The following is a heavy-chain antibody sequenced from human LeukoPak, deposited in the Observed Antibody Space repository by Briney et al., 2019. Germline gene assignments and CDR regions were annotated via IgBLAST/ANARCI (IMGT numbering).Heavy chain of an antibody. CDR3: ARDYYYDNSGYYRFDY. J-gene: IGHJ4*02. V-gene: IGHV1-18*01. D-gene: IGHD3-22*01. CDR1: GYTFTNYG. CDR2: ISAYNGNT. Sequence: ASVKVSCKASGYTFTNYGITWVRQAPGQGLEWMGWISAYNGNTNYAQRLQGRVNMTTDTSTTTVYLELRSLRSDDTAVYYCARDYYYDNSGYYRFDYWDQGTLVTVSS.